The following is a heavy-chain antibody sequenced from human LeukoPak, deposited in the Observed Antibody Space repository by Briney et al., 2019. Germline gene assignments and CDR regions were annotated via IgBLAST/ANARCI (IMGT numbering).Heavy chain of an antibody. J-gene: IGHJ4*02. V-gene: IGHV3-30*02. Sequence: GRSLRLSCAASGFTFSSYGMHWVRQAPGKGLEWVAFIRYDGSYKHYADSVKGRFTISRDNSKNTLYLQMNSLRAEDTAVFYCAKQAGSTAYFDYWGQGTLVTVSS. D-gene: IGHD4-17*01. CDR2: IRYDGSYK. CDR3: AKQAGSTAYFDY. CDR1: GFTFSSYG.